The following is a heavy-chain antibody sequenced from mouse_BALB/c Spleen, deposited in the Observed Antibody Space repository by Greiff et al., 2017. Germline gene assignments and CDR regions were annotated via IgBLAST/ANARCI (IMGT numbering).Heavy chain of an antibody. CDR2: INPSSGYT. D-gene: IGHD3-1*01. CDR3: ARSGSAWFAY. V-gene: IGHV1-4*02. J-gene: IGHJ3*01. CDR1: GYTFTSYT. Sequence: QVQLQQSAAELARPGASVKMSCKASGYTFTSYTMHWVKQRPGQGLEWIGYINPSSGYTEYNQKFKDKTTLTADKSSITAYMQLSSLTSEDSAVYYCARSGSAWFAYWGQGTLVTVSA.